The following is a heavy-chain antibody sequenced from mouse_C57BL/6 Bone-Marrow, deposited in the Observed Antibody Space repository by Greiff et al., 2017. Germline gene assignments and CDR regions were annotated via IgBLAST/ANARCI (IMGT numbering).Heavy chain of an antibody. CDR2: INPSSGYT. D-gene: IGHD2-3*01. J-gene: IGHJ2*01. V-gene: IGHV1-7*01. Sequence: QVQLQQSGAELAKPGASVKLSCKASGYTFTSYWMHWVKQRPGQGLEWIGYINPSSGYTKYNQKFKDKATLTADKSSSTAYMQLSSLTYEDSAVYYCAGGYYPNYFDDWGQGTTLTVAA. CDR1: GYTFTSYW. CDR3: AGGYYPNYFDD.